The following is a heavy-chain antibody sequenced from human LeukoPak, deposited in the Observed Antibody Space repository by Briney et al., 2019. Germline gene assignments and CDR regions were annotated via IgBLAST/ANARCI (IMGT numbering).Heavy chain of an antibody. CDR1: GYTFTSYD. D-gene: IGHD6-19*01. Sequence: ASVKVSCKASGYTFTSYDINWVRQATGQGLEWMGWMNTNSGNTGYAQKFQGRVTMTRNTSISTAYMELSSLRSADTAVYYCATSLTPSGWYRSLTPYYYYYMDVWGKGTTVTVSS. J-gene: IGHJ6*03. V-gene: IGHV1-8*01. CDR2: MNTNSGNT. CDR3: ATSLTPSGWYRSLTPYYYYYMDV.